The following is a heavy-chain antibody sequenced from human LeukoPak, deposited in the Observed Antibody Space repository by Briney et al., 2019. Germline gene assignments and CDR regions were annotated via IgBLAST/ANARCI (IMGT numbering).Heavy chain of an antibody. V-gene: IGHV3-74*01. CDR2: INSDGSST. CDR3: AARPNYYGSGSPPGY. CDR1: GFTFSSYW. Sequence: GGSLRLSCAASGFTFSSYWMHWVRQAPGKGLMWVSRINSDGSSTYYADSVKGRFTISRDNSKNTLYLQMNSLRAEDTAVYYYAARPNYYGSGSPPGYWGQGTLVTVSS. D-gene: IGHD3-10*01. J-gene: IGHJ4*02.